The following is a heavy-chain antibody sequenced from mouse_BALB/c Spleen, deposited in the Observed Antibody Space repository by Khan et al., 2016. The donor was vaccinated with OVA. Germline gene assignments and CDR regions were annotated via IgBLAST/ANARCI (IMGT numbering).Heavy chain of an antibody. D-gene: IGHD2-3*01. J-gene: IGHJ1*01. CDR1: GLNIKDTY. CDR2: IAPASGNV. Sequence: VQLQQSGAELVKSGATVKLSCTASGLNIKDTYMHWLKQWPEQGLEWIGRIAPASGNVKYDPKFQGKATITADTSSNTAYLQVSSLTSEDSAVYYGAHPSYDPRYFDVWGAGTTVTVSS. V-gene: IGHV14-3*02. CDR3: AHPSYDPRYFDV.